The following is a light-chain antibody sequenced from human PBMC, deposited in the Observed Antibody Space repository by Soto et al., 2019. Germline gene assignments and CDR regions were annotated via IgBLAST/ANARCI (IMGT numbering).Light chain of an antibody. CDR2: DAS. J-gene: IGKJ1*01. CDR3: QQYNSYSQT. Sequence: DVQVTQSQSTLSASVGDRVTITCRASQSISSWLAWDQQKPGKAPKLLIYDASSLESGVPSRFSGSGSGTEFTLTISSLQPDDFATYYCQQYNSYSQTFGQGTKVDI. CDR1: QSISSW. V-gene: IGKV1-5*01.